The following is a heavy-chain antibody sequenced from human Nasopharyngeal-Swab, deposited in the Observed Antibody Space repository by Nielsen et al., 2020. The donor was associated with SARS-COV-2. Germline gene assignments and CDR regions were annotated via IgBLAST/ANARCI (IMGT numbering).Heavy chain of an antibody. J-gene: IGHJ4*02. CDR3: ARVVYGYNYPVDY. Sequence: GGSLRLSCAASGFTFSSYWMGWVRQAPGKGLEWVANIKQDGSEKYYVDSVKGRFTISRDNAKNSLYLQMNSLRAEDTAVYYCARVVYGYNYPVDYWGQGTLVTVSS. CDR2: IKQDGSEK. V-gene: IGHV3-7*01. D-gene: IGHD5-24*01. CDR1: GFTFSSYW.